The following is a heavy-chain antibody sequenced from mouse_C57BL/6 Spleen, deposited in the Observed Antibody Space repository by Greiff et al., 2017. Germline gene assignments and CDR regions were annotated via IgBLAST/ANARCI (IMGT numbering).Heavy chain of an antibody. CDR3: ARHLGYEDAMDY. Sequence: DVKLQESGGDLVKPGGSLKLSCAASGFTFSSYGMSWVRQTPDKRLEWVATISSGGSYTYYPDSVKGRFTISRDNAKNTLYLQMSSLKSEDTAMYYCARHLGYEDAMDYWGQGTSVTVSS. J-gene: IGHJ4*01. CDR2: ISSGGSYT. D-gene: IGHD2-2*01. V-gene: IGHV5-6*02. CDR1: GFTFSSYG.